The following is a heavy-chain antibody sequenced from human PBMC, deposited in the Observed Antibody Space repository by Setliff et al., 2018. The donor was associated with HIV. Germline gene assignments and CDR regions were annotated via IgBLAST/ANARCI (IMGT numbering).Heavy chain of an antibody. CDR2: ISASSDNT. V-gene: IGHV1-18*01. CDR3: ARGQLNRHLRSDVPFDI. J-gene: IGHJ3*02. Sequence: ASVKVSCKASGYTFTTYGFNWVRQAPGQGLEWMGWISASSDNTNYAQKFQGRVTLTTDTSTNTVYMELKSLRSDDTAVYFCARGQLNRHLRSDVPFDIWGQGTMVTVSS. D-gene: IGHD1-1*01. CDR1: GYTFTTYG.